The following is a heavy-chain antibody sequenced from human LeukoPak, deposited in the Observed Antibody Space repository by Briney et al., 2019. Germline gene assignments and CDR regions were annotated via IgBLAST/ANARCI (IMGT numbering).Heavy chain of an antibody. Sequence: PGGSLRLSCAASGFTFSSYSMNWVRQAPGKGLERVSSISSSSSYIYYADSVKGRFTISRDNSKNTLYLQMNSLRAEDTAVYYCAKDRILLGYCSSTSCYVREFDYWGQGTLVTVSS. CDR3: AKDRILLGYCSSTSCYVREFDY. J-gene: IGHJ4*02. CDR2: ISSSSSYI. V-gene: IGHV3-21*04. D-gene: IGHD2-2*01. CDR1: GFTFSSYS.